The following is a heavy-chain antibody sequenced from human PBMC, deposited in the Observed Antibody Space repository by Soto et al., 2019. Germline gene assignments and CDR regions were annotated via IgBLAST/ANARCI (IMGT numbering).Heavy chain of an antibody. CDR2: ISWDGGST. CDR1: GFTFDDYP. D-gene: IGHD1-26*01. V-gene: IGHV3-43*01. J-gene: IGHJ6*02. CDR3: AKDGSPQYYYYGMDV. Sequence: PGGSLRLSCAASGFTFDDYPMHWVRQAPGKGLEWVSLISWDGGSTYYADSVKGRFTISRDNSKNSLYLQMNRLRTEDTALYYCAKDGSPQYYYYGMDVWRQGTTFPVPS.